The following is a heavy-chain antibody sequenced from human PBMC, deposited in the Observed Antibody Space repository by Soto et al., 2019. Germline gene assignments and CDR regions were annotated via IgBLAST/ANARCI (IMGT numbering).Heavy chain of an antibody. CDR1: GFTFSSYS. Sequence: GGSLRLSCAASGFTFSSYSMNWVRQAPGKGLEWVSSISSSSSYIYYADSVKGRFTISRDNAKNSLYLQVNSLRAEDTAVYYCARDGYDILTGTGSLNAFDIWGQGTMVTVSS. V-gene: IGHV3-21*01. CDR3: ARDGYDILTGTGSLNAFDI. CDR2: ISSSSSYI. J-gene: IGHJ3*02. D-gene: IGHD3-9*01.